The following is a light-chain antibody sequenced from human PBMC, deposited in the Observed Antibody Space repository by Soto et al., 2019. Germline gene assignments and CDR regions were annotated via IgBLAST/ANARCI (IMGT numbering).Light chain of an antibody. CDR1: QRVGSSY. CDR3: QQYNTYSP. J-gene: IGKJ5*01. CDR2: GAS. Sequence: EIVLTQSQNTLSLSPGERATLSCRASQRVGSSYLAWYQQKPGQAPRLLIYGASNRATGIPDRFSGSGSGTDFTLTISSLQPDDFATYYCQQYNTYSPFGQVTRLEIK. V-gene: IGKV3-20*01.